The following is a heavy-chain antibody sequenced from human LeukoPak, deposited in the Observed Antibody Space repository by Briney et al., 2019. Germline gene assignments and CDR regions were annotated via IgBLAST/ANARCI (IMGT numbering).Heavy chain of an antibody. Sequence: GGSLRLSCAASGFTFSNYAMSWVRQAPGKGLEWVSAISGSGGSTYYADSVKGRFTISRDNSKNTLYLQMNSLRAEDTAVYYCAKESRSTIFGVVIIPSHFDYWGQGTLVTVSS. CDR2: ISGSGGST. D-gene: IGHD3-3*01. V-gene: IGHV3-23*01. CDR3: AKESRSTIFGVVIIPSHFDY. J-gene: IGHJ4*02. CDR1: GFTFSNYA.